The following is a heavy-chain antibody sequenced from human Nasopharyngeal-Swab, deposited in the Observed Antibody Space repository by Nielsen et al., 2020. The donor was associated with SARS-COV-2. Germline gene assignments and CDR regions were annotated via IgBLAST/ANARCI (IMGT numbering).Heavy chain of an antibody. Sequence: GGSLRLSCVASGVIFSKYWMHWVRQAPGKGLEWAAFIAHDASNEYYGDSVKGRFTIARDNAKNTLYLQMNSLRAEDTAVYYCARDVGGRDNYWGQGALVTVSS. CDR3: ARDVGGRDNY. CDR1: GVIFSKYW. CDR2: IAHDASNE. V-gene: IGHV3-30*03. D-gene: IGHD2-15*01. J-gene: IGHJ4*02.